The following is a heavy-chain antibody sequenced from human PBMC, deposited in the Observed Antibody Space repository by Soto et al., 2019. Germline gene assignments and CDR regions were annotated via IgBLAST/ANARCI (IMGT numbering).Heavy chain of an antibody. Sequence: GGSLRLSCAASGFTFSSYAMSWVRQAPGKGLEWVSAISGSGGSTYYADSVKGRFTISRDNSKNTLYLQMNSLRAGDTAVYYCAKMEPSSPPAEQEYCSGGSCYPRPPFDPWGQGTLVTVSS. D-gene: IGHD2-15*01. J-gene: IGHJ5*02. CDR2: ISGSGGST. CDR1: GFTFSSYA. CDR3: AKMEPSSPPAEQEYCSGGSCYPRPPFDP. V-gene: IGHV3-23*01.